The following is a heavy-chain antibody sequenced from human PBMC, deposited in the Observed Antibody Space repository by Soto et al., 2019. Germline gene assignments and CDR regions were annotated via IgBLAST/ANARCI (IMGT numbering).Heavy chain of an antibody. CDR3: AKHLGAVDILTGQDY. J-gene: IGHJ4*02. V-gene: IGHV3-23*01. D-gene: IGHD3-9*01. Sequence: GSLRLSCAASGFTFSSYAMSWVRQAPGKGLEWVSAISGSGGSTYYADSVKGRFTISRDNSKNTLYLQMNSLRAEDTAVYYCAKHLGAVDILTGQDYWGQGTLVTVSS. CDR1: GFTFSSYA. CDR2: ISGSGGST.